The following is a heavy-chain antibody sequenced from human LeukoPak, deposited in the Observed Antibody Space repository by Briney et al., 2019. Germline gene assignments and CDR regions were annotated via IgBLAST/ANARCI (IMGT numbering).Heavy chain of an antibody. Sequence: GGSLRLSCEASGITFSTYWMHWVRQAPGKGLVWVSGINSNGKITTYADSVKGRFTISRDNAKNTLYLQMNSLRAEDTSVYYCATGGSSSSLRCFDCWGQGPLVTVSS. J-gene: IGHJ4*02. CDR1: GITFSTYW. D-gene: IGHD6-6*01. CDR3: ATGGSSSSLRCFDC. V-gene: IGHV3-74*01. CDR2: INSNGKIT.